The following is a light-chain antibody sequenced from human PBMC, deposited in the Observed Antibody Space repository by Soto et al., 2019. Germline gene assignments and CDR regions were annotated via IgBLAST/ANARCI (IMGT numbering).Light chain of an antibody. J-gene: IGKJ1*01. Sequence: IQMTQTPSSLSASVGDEVTITCRASQTIMTYLNWYQLKPGKPPRLLIYAASSLQSGVPSRFSGSGSGTDFTLTISSLQPEDFATYYCLQLYNYPRTFGQGTKVDIK. V-gene: IGKV1-39*01. CDR1: QTIMTY. CDR3: LQLYNYPRT. CDR2: AAS.